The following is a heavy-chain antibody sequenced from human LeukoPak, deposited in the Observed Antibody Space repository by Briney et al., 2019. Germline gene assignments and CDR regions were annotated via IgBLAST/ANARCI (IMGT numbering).Heavy chain of an antibody. J-gene: IGHJ4*02. V-gene: IGHV4-34*01. CDR1: GGSFSGYY. Sequence: SETLSLTCAVYGGSFSGYYWSWIRQPPGKGLEWMGEINHSGSTNYNPSLKSRVTISVDTSKNQFSLKLSSVTAADTAVYYCASRGLRDILAAASPPTDYWGQGTLVTVSS. D-gene: IGHD6-13*01. CDR3: ASRGLRDILAAASPPTDY. CDR2: INHSGST.